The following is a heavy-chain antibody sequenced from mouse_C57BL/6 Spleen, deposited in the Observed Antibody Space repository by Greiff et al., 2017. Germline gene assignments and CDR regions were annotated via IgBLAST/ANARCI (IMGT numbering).Heavy chain of an antibody. J-gene: IGHJ3*01. CDR3: ARKGYGFAY. D-gene: IGHD3-1*01. CDR2: INPNNGGT. V-gene: IGHV1-18*01. CDR1: GYTFTDYN. Sequence: EVQLRQSGPELVKPGASVKIPCKASGYTFTDYNMDWVKQSHGKSLEWIGDINPNNGGTNYNQKFKGKATLTVDKSSSTAYMELRSLTSEDTSVYYCARKGYGFAYWGPGTLVTVSA.